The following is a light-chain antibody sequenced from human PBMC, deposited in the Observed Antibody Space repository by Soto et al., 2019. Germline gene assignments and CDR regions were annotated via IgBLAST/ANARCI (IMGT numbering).Light chain of an antibody. J-gene: IGLJ2*01. CDR2: GNS. Sequence: QSVLTQPHSVSGAPGQRVTISCTGSSSNIGAGYDVHWYQQLPGTAPKLLIYGNSNRPSGVPDRFSGSKSGTSASLAITGLQAEDEADYYCQSYDSSLSGSIFGGGTKLT. CDR1: SSNIGAGYD. V-gene: IGLV1-40*01. CDR3: QSYDSSLSGSI.